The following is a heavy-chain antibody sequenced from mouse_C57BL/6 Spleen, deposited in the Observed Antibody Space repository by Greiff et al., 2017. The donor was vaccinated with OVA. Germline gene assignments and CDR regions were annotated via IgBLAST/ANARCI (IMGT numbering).Heavy chain of an antibody. CDR2: IYPGSGST. CDR1: GYTFTSYW. CDR3: ARGGLGSYYFDY. V-gene: IGHV1-55*01. Sequence: VQLQQPGAELVKPGASVKMSCKASGYTFTSYWITWVKQRPGQGLEWIGDIYPGSGSTNYNEKFKSKATLTVDTSSSTAYMQLSSLTSEDSAVYYCARGGLGSYYFDYWGQGTTLTVSS. D-gene: IGHD3-3*01. J-gene: IGHJ2*01.